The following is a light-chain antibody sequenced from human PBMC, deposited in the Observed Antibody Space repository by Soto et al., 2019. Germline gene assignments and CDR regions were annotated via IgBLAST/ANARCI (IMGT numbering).Light chain of an antibody. CDR1: SSNIGSNS. Sequence: QSVLTQPPSASETPGQRVTISCSGSSSNIGSNSVNWYQQLPGTAPKLLIYSNNQRPSGVPDRFSGSKSGTSASLAISGLQSGDESDYYCAAWDDSLNAYYVFGTGTKLTVL. J-gene: IGLJ1*01. V-gene: IGLV1-44*01. CDR2: SNN. CDR3: AAWDDSLNAYYV.